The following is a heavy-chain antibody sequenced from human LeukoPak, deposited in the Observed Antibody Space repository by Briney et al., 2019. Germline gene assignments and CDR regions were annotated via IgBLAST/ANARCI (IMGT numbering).Heavy chain of an antibody. J-gene: IGHJ6*03. D-gene: IGHD5-18*01. CDR2: VDHTGST. CDR3: ARVASYGYQQQLVHYYYYYMDV. Sequence: PSETLSLTCTVSDDSITMYYWTWIRQPPGKGLEWIGYVDHTGSTKFNPSLNGRVSISRDTSKNLFSLRLRSVTAADTAVYYCARVASYGYQQQLVHYYYYYMDVWGKGTTVTVSS. V-gene: IGHV4-59*01. CDR1: DDSITMYY.